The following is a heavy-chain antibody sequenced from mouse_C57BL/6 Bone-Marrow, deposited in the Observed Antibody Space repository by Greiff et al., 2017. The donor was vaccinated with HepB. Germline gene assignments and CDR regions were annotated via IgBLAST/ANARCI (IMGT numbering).Heavy chain of an antibody. D-gene: IGHD2-4*01. V-gene: IGHV1-80*01. CDR3: ARSGLRLDYAMDY. J-gene: IGHJ4*01. CDR2: IYPGDGDT. CDR1: GYAFSSYW. Sequence: LEESGAELVKPGASVKISCKASGYAFSSYWMNWVKQRPGKGLEWIGQIYPGDGDTNYNGKFKGKATLTADKSSSTAYMQLSSLTSEDSAVYFCARSGLRLDYAMDYWGQGTSVTVSS.